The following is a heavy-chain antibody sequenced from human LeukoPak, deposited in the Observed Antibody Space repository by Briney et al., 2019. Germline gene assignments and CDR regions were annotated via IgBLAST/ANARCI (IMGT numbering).Heavy chain of an antibody. Sequence: TSETLSLTXTVSGGSISSYYWSWIRQPPGKGLEWIGYIYYSGSTNYNPSLKSRVTISVDTSKNQFSLKLSSVTAADTAVYYCARTGSAWYYDFWSGPNWFDPWGQGTLVTVSS. D-gene: IGHD3-3*01. J-gene: IGHJ5*02. CDR3: ARTGSAWYYDFWSGPNWFDP. V-gene: IGHV4-59*01. CDR2: IYYSGST. CDR1: GGSISSYY.